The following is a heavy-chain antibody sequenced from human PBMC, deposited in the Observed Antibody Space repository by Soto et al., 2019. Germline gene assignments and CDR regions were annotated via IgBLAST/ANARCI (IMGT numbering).Heavy chain of an antibody. CDR2: IYYGGST. CDR1: GGSVSSSSHY. CDR3: ARLTGYCSGGSCYSGSHFDY. V-gene: IGHV4-39*01. J-gene: IGHJ4*02. D-gene: IGHD2-15*01. Sequence: SETLSLTCTVSGGSVSSSSHYWGWIRQPPGKRLEWIAGIYYGGSTYYNPSLKSRITISVDMSQNQLSLKLNSVTAADTAVYYCARLTGYCSGGSCYSGSHFDYWGQGTLLTVSS.